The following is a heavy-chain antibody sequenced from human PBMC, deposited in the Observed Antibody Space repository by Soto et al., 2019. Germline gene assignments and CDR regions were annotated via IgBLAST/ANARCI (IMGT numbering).Heavy chain of an antibody. Sequence: SETLSLTCTVSGGSISSGDYYWSWIRQPPGKGLEWIGYIYYSGSTYYNPSLKSRVTISVDTSKNQFSLKLSSVTAADTAVYYCARGQTAYSSSWNFDYWGQGTRVTVSS. CDR1: GGSISSGDYY. CDR3: ARGQTAYSSSWNFDY. D-gene: IGHD6-13*01. CDR2: IYYSGST. V-gene: IGHV4-30-4*01. J-gene: IGHJ4*02.